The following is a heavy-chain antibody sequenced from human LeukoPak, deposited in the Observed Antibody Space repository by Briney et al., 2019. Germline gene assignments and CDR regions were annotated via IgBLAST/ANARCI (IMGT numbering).Heavy chain of an antibody. J-gene: IGHJ5*02. CDR1: GYIFTSYY. CDR2: INPSGGST. D-gene: IGHD2-15*01. Sequence: EASVKVSCKASGYIFTSYYMHWVRQAPGQGLGWMGIINPSGGSTSYAQKFQGRITMTRDTSTSTVYMELSSLRSEDTAVYYCARDQGIVVVVAALGGNWFDPWGQGTLVTVSS. V-gene: IGHV1-46*01. CDR3: ARDQGIVVVVAALGGNWFDP.